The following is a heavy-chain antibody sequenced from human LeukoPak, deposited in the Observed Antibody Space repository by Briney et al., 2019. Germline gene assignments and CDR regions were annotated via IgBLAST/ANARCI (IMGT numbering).Heavy chain of an antibody. D-gene: IGHD3-3*01. CDR1: GGSISSGGYS. CDR3: ARRVDFWSGSYPSSHLDY. V-gene: IGHV4-30-2*01. J-gene: IGHJ4*02. CDR2: IYHSGST. Sequence: SQTLSLTCAVSGGSISSGGYSWSWIRQPPGKGLEWIGYIYHSGSTYYNPSLKSRVTISVDRSKNQFSRKLSSVTAADTAVYYCARRVDFWSGSYPSSHLDYWGQGTLVTVSS.